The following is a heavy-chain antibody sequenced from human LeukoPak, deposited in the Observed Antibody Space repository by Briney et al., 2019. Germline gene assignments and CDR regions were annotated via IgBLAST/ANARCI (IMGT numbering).Heavy chain of an antibody. CDR2: INPSGGST. D-gene: IGHD4-11*01. V-gene: IGHV1-46*01. CDR3: ARDKGYLQSYTDY. J-gene: IGHJ4*02. Sequence: ASVKVSCKASGGTFSIYAISWVRQAPGQGLEWMGIINPSGGSTSYAQKLQGRVTMTRDTSTSTVYMELSSLRSEDTAVYYCARDKGYLQSYTDYWGQGTLVTVSS. CDR1: GGTFSIYA.